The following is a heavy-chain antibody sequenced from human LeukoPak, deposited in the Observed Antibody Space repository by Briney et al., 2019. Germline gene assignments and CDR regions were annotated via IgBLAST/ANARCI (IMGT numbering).Heavy chain of an antibody. CDR3: TTGFYGSGSYYYYYYMDV. CDR2: IRSKANSYAT. V-gene: IGHV3-73*01. Sequence: GGSLRLSCAASGFTFSGSAMHWVRQASGKGLEWVGRIRSKANSYATAYAASVKGRFTISRDDSKNTAYLQMNSLKTEDTAVYYCTTGFYGSGSYYYYYYMDVWGKGTTVTISS. J-gene: IGHJ6*03. D-gene: IGHD3-10*01. CDR1: GFTFSGSA.